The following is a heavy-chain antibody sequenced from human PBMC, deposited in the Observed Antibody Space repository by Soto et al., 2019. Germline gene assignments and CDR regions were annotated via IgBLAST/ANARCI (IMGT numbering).Heavy chain of an antibody. Sequence: EVQVVESGGGLVEPGRSLRLSCTASGFPFDDYPMAWFRQAPGKGLEWVGFIRRKASGGTTEYAASVKDRFTISRDDSKRIAYLQLNSLKADDTAVDDCARSLGYTLVAVVDYWGQGTLVTVSS. CDR1: GFPFDDYP. J-gene: IGHJ4*02. CDR2: IRRKASGGTT. D-gene: IGHD3-22*01. V-gene: IGHV3-49*03. CDR3: ARSLGYTLVAVVDY.